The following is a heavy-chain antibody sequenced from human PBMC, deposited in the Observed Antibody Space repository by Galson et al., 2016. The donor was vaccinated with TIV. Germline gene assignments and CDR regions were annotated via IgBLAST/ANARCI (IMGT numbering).Heavy chain of an antibody. J-gene: IGHJ6*02. V-gene: IGHV3-53*01. D-gene: IGHD3-3*01. CDR3: ARDRYYDASGYYFYYYGMDV. Sequence: SLRLSCAASGFIVNNNQMSWVRQAPGKGLEWISVIYSDGRPYYANSVAGRFTISRGDSKNTLYLRMTSLRAEDTAVYYCARDRYYDASGYYFYYYGMDVWGQGTTVTVSS. CDR2: IYSDGRP. CDR1: GFIVNNNQ.